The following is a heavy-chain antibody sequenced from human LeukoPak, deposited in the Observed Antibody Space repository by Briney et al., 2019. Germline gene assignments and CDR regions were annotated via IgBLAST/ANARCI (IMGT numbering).Heavy chain of an antibody. V-gene: IGHV4-4*09. D-gene: IGHD3-9*01. CDR2: IFTSGRT. J-gene: IGHJ5*02. Sequence: SETLSLTCTVSGGSISSYCRNWVRQSPGKGLEWIGYIFTSGRTDYNPSLKSRVTMSVDTSKNQISMDLRFLTAADTAVYYCATSHDVKTAPYDLWGQGALVTVSP. CDR1: GGSISSYC. CDR3: ATSHDVKTAPYDL.